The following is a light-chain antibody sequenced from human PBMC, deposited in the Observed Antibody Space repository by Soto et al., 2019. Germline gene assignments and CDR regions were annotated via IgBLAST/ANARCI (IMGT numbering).Light chain of an antibody. CDR1: QSISRY. Sequence: DIQMTQSPSSLSASVGDRVSITCRASQSISRYLNWYQQKPGKAPNLLIYVASSLQSEVPSRFSGSGSGTDFTLNITSLQPEDFATYYCQQSYGTPITFGQGTRLEIK. CDR2: VAS. J-gene: IGKJ5*01. V-gene: IGKV1-39*01. CDR3: QQSYGTPIT.